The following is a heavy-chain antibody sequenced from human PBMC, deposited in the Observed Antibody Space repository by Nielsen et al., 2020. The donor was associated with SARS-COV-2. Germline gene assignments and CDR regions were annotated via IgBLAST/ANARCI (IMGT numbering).Heavy chain of an antibody. Sequence: SETLSLTCTVSGCSINNGDSYWAWIRTTPDKGLQWIGHISYSGVTHYKPSLKSRLAMSVDTSRHQFSRRSTSVTAADKALYYCSRDVSFQLTASAHHYAMDAWGQGTTVTVSS. CDR2: ISYSGVT. CDR3: SRDVSFQLTASAHHYAMDA. D-gene: IGHD3-9*01. J-gene: IGHJ6*02. CDR1: GCSINNGDSY. V-gene: IGHV4-30-4*08.